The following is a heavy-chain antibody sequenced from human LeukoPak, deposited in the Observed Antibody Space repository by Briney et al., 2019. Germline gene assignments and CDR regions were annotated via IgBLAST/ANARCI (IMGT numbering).Heavy chain of an antibody. J-gene: IGHJ4*02. Sequence: GGSLRLSCAASGLTFSNAWMSWVRQAPGKGLEWVGRIKSKTDGGTTDYAAPVKGGFTISRDDSKNTLYLQMNSLKTEDTAVYYCTTATVTTKFDYWGQGTLVTVSS. V-gene: IGHV3-15*01. CDR3: TTATVTTKFDY. CDR2: IKSKTDGGTT. CDR1: GLTFSNAW. D-gene: IGHD4-17*01.